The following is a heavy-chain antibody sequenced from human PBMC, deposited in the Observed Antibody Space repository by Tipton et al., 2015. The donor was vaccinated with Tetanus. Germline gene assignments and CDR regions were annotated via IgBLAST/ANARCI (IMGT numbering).Heavy chain of an antibody. CDR3: ARRQTYCTNGFCPFEN. CDR1: GGSISSGDYY. D-gene: IGHD2-8*01. V-gene: IGHV4-39*01. CDR2: IYYSGST. Sequence: TLSLTCTVSGGSISSGDYYWSWIRQPPGKELEWIGSIYYSGSTYYNPSLKSRVTISVDTSKNQFSLRLSSVTAADTAVYYCARRQTYCTNGFCPFENWGQGTLVTVSS. J-gene: IGHJ4*02.